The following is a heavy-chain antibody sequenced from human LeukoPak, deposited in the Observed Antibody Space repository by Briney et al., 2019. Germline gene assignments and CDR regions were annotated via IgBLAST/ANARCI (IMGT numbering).Heavy chain of an antibody. CDR1: GYSFTSYW. V-gene: IGHV5-51*01. CDR3: ARQDCSSTSCYFHWFDP. Sequence: GESLKISCKGSGYSFTSYWIGWVRQMPGKSLEWMGIIYPGDSDTRYSPSFQGQVTISADKSISTAYLQWSSLKASDTAMYYCARQDCSSTSCYFHWFDPWGQGTLVTVSS. J-gene: IGHJ5*02. D-gene: IGHD2-2*01. CDR2: IYPGDSDT.